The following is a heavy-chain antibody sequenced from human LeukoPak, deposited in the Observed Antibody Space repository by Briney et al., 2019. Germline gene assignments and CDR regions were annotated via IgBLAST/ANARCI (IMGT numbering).Heavy chain of an antibody. Sequence: SETLSLTCTASGGSISSNSYYWGWIRQPPGKGLEWIGSIYYSGSTYYNPSLKSRVTMSVDTSKNQFSLNLSSVTAADTAVFYCARYGSGSYLDYWGQGTLVTVSS. CDR1: GGSISSNSYY. V-gene: IGHV4-39*07. J-gene: IGHJ4*02. D-gene: IGHD3-10*01. CDR3: ARYGSGSYLDY. CDR2: IYYSGST.